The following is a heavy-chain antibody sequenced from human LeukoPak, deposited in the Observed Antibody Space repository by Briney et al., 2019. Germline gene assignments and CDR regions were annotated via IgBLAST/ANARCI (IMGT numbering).Heavy chain of an antibody. J-gene: IGHJ6*02. CDR1: GYTFTSYY. D-gene: IGHD2-15*01. Sequence: ASVKVSYKASGYTFTSYYMHWVRQAPGQGLEWMGIINPSGGSTSYAQKFQGRVTMTRDTSTSTVYMDLSSLRSEDTAVYYCARDEGYCSGGSCRSYYGMDVWGQGTKVTVSS. V-gene: IGHV1-46*01. CDR3: ARDEGYCSGGSCRSYYGMDV. CDR2: INPSGGST.